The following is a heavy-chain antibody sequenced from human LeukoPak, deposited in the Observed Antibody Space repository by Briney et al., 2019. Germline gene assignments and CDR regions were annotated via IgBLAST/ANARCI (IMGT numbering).Heavy chain of an antibody. CDR3: ARQSPLAAAGTFDY. Sequence: SETLSLTCTVSGGSISSYYWSWIRQPPGKGLEWIGYIYYTGSTNYNPPLKSRVTISVDTSKNQFSLRVRSVTAADTAIYYCARQSPLAAAGTFDYWGQGTLVTVSS. J-gene: IGHJ4*02. V-gene: IGHV4-59*01. CDR1: GGSISSYY. CDR2: IYYTGST. D-gene: IGHD6-13*01.